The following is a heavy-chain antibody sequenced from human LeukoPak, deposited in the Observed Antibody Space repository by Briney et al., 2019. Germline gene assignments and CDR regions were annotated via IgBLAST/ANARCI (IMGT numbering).Heavy chain of an antibody. CDR3: VKDREYSGYDSSGAFDS. D-gene: IGHD5-12*01. CDR1: GFTFSSYW. CDR2: INSDGSST. J-gene: IGHJ3*02. Sequence: GGSLRLSCAASGFTFSSYWMHWVRQAPGKGLVWVSRINSDGSSTSYADSVKGRFTITRDNAKSSLYLQMNSLRPEDTALYFCVKDREYSGYDSSGAFDSCGQGTMVTVSS. V-gene: IGHV3-74*01.